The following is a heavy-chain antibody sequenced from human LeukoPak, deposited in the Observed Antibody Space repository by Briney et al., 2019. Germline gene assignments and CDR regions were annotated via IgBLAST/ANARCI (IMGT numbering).Heavy chain of an antibody. CDR1: GITVSSNY. J-gene: IGHJ4*02. Sequence: GGSLRLSCAASGITVSSNYMSWVRQAPGKGLEWVSVIYSGGSTYYADSVKGRFTISRDNSKNTLYLQMNSLRAEDTAVYYCARGADDSSGYYSFDYWGQGTLVTVSS. V-gene: IGHV3-53*01. CDR3: ARGADDSSGYYSFDY. D-gene: IGHD3-22*01. CDR2: IYSGGST.